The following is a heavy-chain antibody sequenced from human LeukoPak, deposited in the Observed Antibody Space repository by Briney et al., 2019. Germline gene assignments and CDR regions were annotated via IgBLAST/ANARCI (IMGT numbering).Heavy chain of an antibody. CDR1: GGSISSSSYY. J-gene: IGHJ4*02. CDR3: ARRPGYSYAFDY. CDR2: IYYSGST. V-gene: IGHV4-39*01. D-gene: IGHD5-18*01. Sequence: SETLSLTCTVSGGSISSSSYYWGWIRQPPGKGLEWIGSIYYSGSTYYTPSLKSRLTISVDTSKSQFSLKLSSVTAADTAAYYCARRPGYSYAFDYWGQGTLVTVSS.